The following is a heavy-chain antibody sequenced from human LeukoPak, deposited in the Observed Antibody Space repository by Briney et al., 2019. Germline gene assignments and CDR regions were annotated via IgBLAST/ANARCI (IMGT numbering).Heavy chain of an antibody. V-gene: IGHV1-2*02. J-gene: IGHJ4*02. Sequence: ASVTVSFTASGYTFTVYYMHWVRQAPGQGLEWMGWINPNSGGTNYSQKFQGRVTMTRDTAISTAYMELSRLRSDDASVDDCARDPPEWLQFEEGIGVFDYWGQGTLVTVSS. CDR2: INPNSGGT. CDR1: GYTFTVYY. CDR3: ARDPPEWLQFEEGIGVFDY. D-gene: IGHD5-12*01.